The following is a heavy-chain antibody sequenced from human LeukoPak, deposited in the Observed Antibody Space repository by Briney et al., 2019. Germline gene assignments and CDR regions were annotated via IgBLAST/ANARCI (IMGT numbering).Heavy chain of an antibody. V-gene: IGHV4-61*01. J-gene: IGHJ6*02. CDR3: ARGAPARLYFGMDV. Sequence: PSETLSLTCTVSGGSFSDGTDYWSWVRQPPGKGLEWIGYIYKSGGANYNSDLKSQVTLSIDTSENQFSLQLDSVTPADTAVYYCARGAPARLYFGMDVWGPGTSVIVSS. D-gene: IGHD6-6*01. CDR2: IYKSGGA. CDR1: GGSFSDGTDY.